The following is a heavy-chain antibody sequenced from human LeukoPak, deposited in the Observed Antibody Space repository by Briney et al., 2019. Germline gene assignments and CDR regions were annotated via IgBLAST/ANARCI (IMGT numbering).Heavy chain of an antibody. CDR1: GFTFSIYA. CDR3: ARDRAYDYVWGSHPVHNWFDP. D-gene: IGHD3-16*02. V-gene: IGHV3-20*01. CDR2: INWNGGST. J-gene: IGHJ5*02. Sequence: PGGSLRLSCATSGFTFSIYAMTWVRQAPGKGLEWVSGINWNGGSTGYADSVKGRFTISRDNAKNSLYLQMNSLRAEDTALYHCARDRAYDYVWGSHPVHNWFDPWGQGTLVTVSS.